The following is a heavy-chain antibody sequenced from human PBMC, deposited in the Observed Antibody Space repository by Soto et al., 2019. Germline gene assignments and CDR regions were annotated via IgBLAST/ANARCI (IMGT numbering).Heavy chain of an antibody. CDR3: AKDVLRFLEWLAFYGMDV. CDR1: GFTFSNYA. CDR2: ISYDGSNT. J-gene: IGHJ6*02. Sequence: GGSLRLSCAASGFTFSNYAMHWVRQAPGKGLEWVAVISYDGSNTYYADSVKGRFTISRDNSKNTLYLQMDSLRAEDTAVYYCAKDVLRFLEWLAFYGMDVWGQGTTVTVSS. V-gene: IGHV3-30-3*01. D-gene: IGHD3-3*01.